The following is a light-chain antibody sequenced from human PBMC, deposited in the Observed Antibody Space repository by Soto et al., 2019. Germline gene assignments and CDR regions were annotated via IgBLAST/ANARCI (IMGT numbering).Light chain of an antibody. V-gene: IGKV3-15*01. Sequence: EIVMTQSPATLSVSPGERATLSCRASHRVSSYLAWYQQKPGQAPRLLIYGTSTRATGIPARFSGSGSGTEFTLTITSLQSEDFAVYYCQQYSDWPLTFGQGTKV. J-gene: IGKJ1*01. CDR1: HRVSSY. CDR2: GTS. CDR3: QQYSDWPLT.